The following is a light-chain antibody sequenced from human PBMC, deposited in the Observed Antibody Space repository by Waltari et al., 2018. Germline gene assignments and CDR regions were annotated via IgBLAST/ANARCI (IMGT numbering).Light chain of an antibody. J-gene: IGKJ3*01. CDR1: QSVFYSPTNKNY. CDR2: WAS. CDR3: QQYYSSPPVT. Sequence: EMTKSPDSLAVSLGERATINCRSSQSVFYSPTNKNYVALYQHKPLHPPKLLIYWASTRQSGVPDRFSGSGSGTDFTLTITNLQAEDVAVYYCQQYYSSPPVTFGTGTKVEIK. V-gene: IGKV4-1*01.